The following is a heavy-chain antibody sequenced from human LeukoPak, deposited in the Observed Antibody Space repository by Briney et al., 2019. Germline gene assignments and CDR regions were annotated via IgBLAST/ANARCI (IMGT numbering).Heavy chain of an antibody. Sequence: RASVKVSCKASGYTFTGYYMHWVRQAPGQGLEWMGRINPNSGGTNYAQKFQGRVTMTRDTSINTAYMDPSRLRSDDTAVYYCASTAPMVGVVDYWGQGTLVTVSS. D-gene: IGHD1-26*01. CDR1: GYTFTGYY. CDR3: ASTAPMVGVVDY. CDR2: INPNSGGT. V-gene: IGHV1-2*06. J-gene: IGHJ4*02.